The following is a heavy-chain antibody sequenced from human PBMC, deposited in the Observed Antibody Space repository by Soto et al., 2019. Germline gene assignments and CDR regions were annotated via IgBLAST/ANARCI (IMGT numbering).Heavy chain of an antibody. D-gene: IGHD1-26*01. Sequence: SETLSLTCTVSGGSISSGGYYWSWIRQHPGKGLEWIGYIYYSGSTYYNPSLKSRVTISVDTSKNQFSLKLSSVTAADTAVYYCARVSGSYSYYYYGMDVWGQGTTVTVSS. CDR3: ARVSGSYSYYYYGMDV. CDR1: GGSISSGGYY. J-gene: IGHJ6*02. V-gene: IGHV4-31*03. CDR2: IYYSGST.